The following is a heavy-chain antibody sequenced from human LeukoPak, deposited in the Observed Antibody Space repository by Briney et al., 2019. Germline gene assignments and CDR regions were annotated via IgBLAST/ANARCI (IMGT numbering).Heavy chain of an antibody. D-gene: IGHD2-15*01. V-gene: IGHV3-23*01. CDR1: GFNFSAYA. CDR2: ISGSGEST. J-gene: IGHJ5*02. CDR3: VRGVGGYSRFHP. Sequence: PGGSLRLSCAASGFNFSAYAMSWVRQAQGKGLEWVSGISGSGESTYYADSVKGRFTVSRDNSKNTLYLQMSSLRAEDTAVYYCVRGVGGYSRFHPWGQGTLVTVSS.